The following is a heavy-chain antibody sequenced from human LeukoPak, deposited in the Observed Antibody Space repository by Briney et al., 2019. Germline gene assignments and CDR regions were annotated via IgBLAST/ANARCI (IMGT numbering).Heavy chain of an antibody. D-gene: IGHD3-3*01. Sequence: SVKVSCKASGVTFSDYALNWVRQAPGQGLEWMGGFIPILDTANSTQKFQGRLTITADISTNTVYMELSSLRFDDTAVYFCAGIPVFGVVLHQEPVWGKGTTVTVSS. CDR3: AGIPVFGVVLHQEPV. CDR1: GVTFSDYA. CDR2: FIPILDTA. V-gene: IGHV1-69*10. J-gene: IGHJ6*04.